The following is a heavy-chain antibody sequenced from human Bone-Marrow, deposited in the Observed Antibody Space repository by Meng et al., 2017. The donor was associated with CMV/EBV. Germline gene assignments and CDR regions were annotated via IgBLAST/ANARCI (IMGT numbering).Heavy chain of an antibody. D-gene: IGHD5-12*01. V-gene: IGHV1-69*05. Sequence: SVKVSCKASGYTFTSYAISWVRQAPGQGLEWMGGIIPIFGTANYAQKFQGRVTITTDESTSTAYMELSSLRSEDTAVYYCAVGLRLRFWYDYWGQGTLVTVSS. CDR3: AVGLRLRFWYDY. CDR2: IIPIFGTA. J-gene: IGHJ4*02. CDR1: GYTFTSYA.